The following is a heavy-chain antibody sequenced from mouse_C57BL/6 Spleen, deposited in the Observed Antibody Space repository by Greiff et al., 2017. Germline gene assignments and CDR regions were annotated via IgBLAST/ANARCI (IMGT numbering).Heavy chain of an antibody. J-gene: IGHJ4*01. CDR1: GYSFTGYY. V-gene: IGHV1-42*01. CDR3: AREPAMDY. CDR2: INPSTGGT. Sequence: DVKLVESGPELVKPGASVKISCKASGYSFTGYYMNWVKQSPEKSLEWIGEINPSTGGTTYNQKFKAKATLTVDKSSSTAYMQLKSLTSEDSAVYYCAREPAMDYWGQGTSVTVSS.